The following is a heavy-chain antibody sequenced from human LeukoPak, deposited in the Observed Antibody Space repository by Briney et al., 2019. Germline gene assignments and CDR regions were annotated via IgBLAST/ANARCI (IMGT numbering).Heavy chain of an antibody. Sequence: GGSLRLSCAASGFTFSSYGTSWVRQAPGKGLEWVSAISGSGGSTYYADSVKGRFTISRDNSKNTLYLQMNSLRAEDTAVYYCARVPGTTLFDYWGQGTLVTVSS. CDR3: ARVPGTTLFDY. J-gene: IGHJ4*02. D-gene: IGHD1-1*01. CDR2: ISGSGGST. CDR1: GFTFSSYG. V-gene: IGHV3-23*01.